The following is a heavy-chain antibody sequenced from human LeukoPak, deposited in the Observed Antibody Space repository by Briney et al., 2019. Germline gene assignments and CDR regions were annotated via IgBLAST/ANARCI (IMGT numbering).Heavy chain of an antibody. D-gene: IGHD3-10*01. V-gene: IGHV4-39*01. Sequence: SETLSITCNVSGGPTSVSTYSWCWIRQPPAKSLAWIGSIYYSGSTYYNPSLKSRVTISVDTSKNQFSLKLSSVTAADTAVYYCARHYYGSGSYLDYWGQGTLVTVSS. CDR1: GGPTSVSTYS. CDR2: IYYSGST. J-gene: IGHJ4*02. CDR3: ARHYYGSGSYLDY.